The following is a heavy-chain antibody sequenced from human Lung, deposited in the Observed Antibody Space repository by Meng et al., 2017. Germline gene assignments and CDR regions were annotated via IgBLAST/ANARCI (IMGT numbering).Heavy chain of an antibody. J-gene: IGHJ4*02. Sequence: QVQLQESGLGLVEPSQTLSLTCTVSGGSISSGVYYWSWIRQHPGKGLEWIGHIHYTGRTYYNPSLESRITISVDTSKSQFSLRLSSMTAADTAVYYCAREADGSGRLDYWGQGTLVTVSS. CDR2: IHYTGRT. D-gene: IGHD3-10*01. V-gene: IGHV4-31*03. CDR1: GGSISSGVYY. CDR3: AREADGSGRLDY.